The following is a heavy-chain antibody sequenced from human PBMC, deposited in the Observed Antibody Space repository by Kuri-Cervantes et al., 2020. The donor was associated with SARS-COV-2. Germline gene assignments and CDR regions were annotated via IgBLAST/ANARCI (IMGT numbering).Heavy chain of an antibody. D-gene: IGHD2/OR15-2a*01. CDR2: INPSGGST. V-gene: IGHV1-46*01. CDR1: GYTFTGYY. CDR3: ARADFRVSYYYYMDV. Sequence: ASVKVSCKASGYTFTGYYIHWVRQAPGQGLEWMGIINPSGGSTSYAQKFQGRVTMTRDTSISTAYMELSRLRSEDTAVYYCARADFRVSYYYYMDVWGKGTTVTVSS. J-gene: IGHJ6*03.